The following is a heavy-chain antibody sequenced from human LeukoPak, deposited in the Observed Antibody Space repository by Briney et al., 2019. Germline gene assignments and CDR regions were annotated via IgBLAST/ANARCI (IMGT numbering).Heavy chain of an antibody. D-gene: IGHD3-10*01. CDR2: ISGSGYIT. Sequence: GGSLRLSCAASGFTFRNYGMSWVRQAPGKGLEWVSAISGSGYITYYADSVRGRFTISRDNSNNTLYLQMNSLRAEDTAVYYCTTKYTTMVRGVIIRDYWGQGTLVTVSS. V-gene: IGHV3-23*01. J-gene: IGHJ4*02. CDR3: TTKYTTMVRGVIIRDY. CDR1: GFTFRNYG.